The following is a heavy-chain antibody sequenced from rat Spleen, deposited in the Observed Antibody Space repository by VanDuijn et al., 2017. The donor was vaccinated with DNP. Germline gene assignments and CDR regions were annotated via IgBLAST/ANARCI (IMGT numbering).Heavy chain of an antibody. D-gene: IGHD1-6*01. V-gene: IGHV5-27*01. Sequence: EVQLVESGGGLVQPGRSLKLSCAASGFTFSNSDMAWVRQAPTKGLEWVASISTSGGSTYYRDSVKGRFTISRDTAKSSLYLQMNSLKSEDTATYYCTRGVYYGSSWAFDYWGQGVMVTVSS. J-gene: IGHJ2*01. CDR1: GFTFSNSD. CDR2: ISTSGGST. CDR3: TRGVYYGSSWAFDY.